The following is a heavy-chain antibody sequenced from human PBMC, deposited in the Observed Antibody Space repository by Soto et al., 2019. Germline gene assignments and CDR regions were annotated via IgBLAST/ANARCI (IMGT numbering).Heavy chain of an antibody. J-gene: IGHJ4*02. D-gene: IGHD3-22*01. Sequence: SETLSLTCMVSGGSITTGGDYWSWIRQHPGKGREWIGYIYSTGIPYYKPSLKSRVTISRDTSKNHFSLKVTSVTAADTAIYYCARGKDSDGYYYFDYWGQGXLVTVSS. V-gene: IGHV4-31*03. CDR2: IYSTGIP. CDR3: ARGKDSDGYYYFDY. CDR1: GGSITTGGDY.